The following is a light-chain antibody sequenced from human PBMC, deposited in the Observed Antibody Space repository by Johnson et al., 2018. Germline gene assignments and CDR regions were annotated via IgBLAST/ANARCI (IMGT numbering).Light chain of an antibody. Sequence: QSVLTQPPSVSAAPGQKVTISCSGSSSNIGNNYVSWYQQLPGTAPKLLIYENNKRPSGITDRFSGSKSGTSATLGITGLQTGDEADYYCGTWDSSLSAGNVFGTGTKVTAL. CDR3: GTWDSSLSAGNV. J-gene: IGLJ1*01. CDR2: ENN. CDR1: SSNIGNNY. V-gene: IGLV1-51*02.